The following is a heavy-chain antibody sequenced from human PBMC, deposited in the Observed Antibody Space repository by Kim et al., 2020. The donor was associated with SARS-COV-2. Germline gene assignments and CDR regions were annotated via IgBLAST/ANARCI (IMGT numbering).Heavy chain of an antibody. D-gene: IGHD2-15*01. Sequence: GGSLRLSCAASGFTFSTYWMSWVRQTPGKGLEWVANIKKDGSEKYYVDSLKGRFTISRDNAKNSLYLQMNSLRAEDTAVYYCVRGRYGGTSYYFDFWGQGTLVTVAS. J-gene: IGHJ4*02. CDR2: IKKDGSEK. CDR1: GFTFSTYW. V-gene: IGHV3-7*04. CDR3: VRGRYGGTSYYFDF.